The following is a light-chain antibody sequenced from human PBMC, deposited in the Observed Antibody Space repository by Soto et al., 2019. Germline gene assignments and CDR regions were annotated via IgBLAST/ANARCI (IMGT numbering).Light chain of an antibody. CDR1: QSISSTY. CDR2: GAS. J-gene: IGKJ1*01. V-gene: IGKV3-20*01. Sequence: EIVLTQSPGTLSLSPGKRVTLSCRASQSISSTYLAWYQQKPGQAPRLLIYGASSRATGIPDRFSGSGSGTDFTLTISRLEPEDFALYYCQQYDSPPRTFGQGTKVEVQ. CDR3: QQYDSPPRT.